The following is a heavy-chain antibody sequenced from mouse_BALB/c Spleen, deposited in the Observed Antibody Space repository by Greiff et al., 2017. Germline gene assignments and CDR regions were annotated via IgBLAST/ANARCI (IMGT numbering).Heavy chain of an antibody. CDR3: ARWGVRRAMDY. V-gene: IGHV1S56*01. J-gene: IGHJ4*01. CDR2: IYPGNVNT. CDR1: GYTFTSYY. D-gene: IGHD2-14*01. Sequence: QVQLQQSGPELVKPGASVRISCKASGYTFTSYYIHWVKQRPGQGLEWIGWIYPGNVNTKYNEKFKGKATLTADKSSSTAYMQLSSLTSEDSAVYFCARWGVRRAMDYWGQGTSVTVSS.